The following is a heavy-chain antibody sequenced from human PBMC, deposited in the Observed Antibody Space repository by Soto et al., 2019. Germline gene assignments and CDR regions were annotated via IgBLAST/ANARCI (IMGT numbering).Heavy chain of an antibody. D-gene: IGHD6-6*01. CDR3: ARGSSMGARIIDY. V-gene: IGHV3-74*01. CDR1: GFTFSSHW. J-gene: IGHJ4*02. Sequence: GGSLRLSCAASGFTFSSHWMHWVRQAPGKGLVWVSRINTDGSTTTYADSVKGRFTNSRDNAKNTLYLQMNSLRAEDTAVYYCARGSSMGARIIDYWGLGTLVTSPQ. CDR2: INTDGSTT.